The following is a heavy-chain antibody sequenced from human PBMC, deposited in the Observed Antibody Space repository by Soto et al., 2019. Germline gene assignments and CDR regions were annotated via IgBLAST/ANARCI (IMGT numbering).Heavy chain of an antibody. J-gene: IGHJ4*02. Sequence: QVQLVQSGAEVKEPGASVKVSCWASGYTFMSHVMHWVRQAPGQRLEWMGWVTGGNGDTKYSQNFQDRVTITGDTSASTAYMELSRLTSEDPAVCYCARASSIRGTSGDLDYWGQGTLVTVAS. D-gene: IGHD1-7*01. CDR3: ARASSIRGTSGDLDY. CDR2: VTGGNGDT. CDR1: GYTFMSHV. V-gene: IGHV1-3*01.